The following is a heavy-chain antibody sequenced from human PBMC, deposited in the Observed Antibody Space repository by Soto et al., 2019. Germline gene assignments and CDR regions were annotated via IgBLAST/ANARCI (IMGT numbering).Heavy chain of an antibody. D-gene: IGHD3-22*01. J-gene: IGHJ4*02. CDR2: IKTDGSYT. Sequence: EVQLVESGGGLVQPGGSLRLSCAASGFTFSTFWMHWVRQAAGKGLEWVSRIKTDGSYTNYADSVKGRFTISRDNAKNTLFLQMDSLGAEDTAVYLCATGGSGYFRYWGQGTLVTVSS. CDR3: ATGGSGYFRY. CDR1: GFTFSTFW. V-gene: IGHV3-74*01.